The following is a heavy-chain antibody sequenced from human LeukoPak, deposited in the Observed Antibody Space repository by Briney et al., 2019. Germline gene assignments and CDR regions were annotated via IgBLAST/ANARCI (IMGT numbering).Heavy chain of an antibody. CDR3: VGYGGNSF. CDR2: ISYDGSNK. Sequence: PGGSLRLSCAASGFTFSSYAMHWVRQAPGKGLEWVAVISYDGSNKYYADSVKGRFTISRDNSKNTLYLQMNTLRAEDTAVYYCVGYGGNSFWGQGTLVTVSS. CDR1: GFTFSSYA. V-gene: IGHV3-30-3*01. J-gene: IGHJ4*02. D-gene: IGHD4-23*01.